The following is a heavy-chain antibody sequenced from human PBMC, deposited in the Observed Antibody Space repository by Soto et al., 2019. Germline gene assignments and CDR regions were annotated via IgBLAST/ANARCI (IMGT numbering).Heavy chain of an antibody. CDR3: FTDRTYSPIDS. J-gene: IGHJ4*02. CDR1: GFTFTNAW. D-gene: IGHD2-21*01. V-gene: IGHV3-15*01. CDR2: IKRKTDGETT. Sequence: EVQLVESGGGLVQPGGSMRRSCAASGFTFTNAWMSWVRQAPGKGLEWVCRIKRKTDGETTDYAAFVKGRFTISRDDSKNTLYLQMNSLNTEDTSVYYCFTDRTYSPIDSWGQGTLVTVSS.